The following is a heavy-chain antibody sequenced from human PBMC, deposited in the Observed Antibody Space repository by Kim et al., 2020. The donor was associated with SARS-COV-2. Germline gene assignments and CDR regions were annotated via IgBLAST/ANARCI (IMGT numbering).Heavy chain of an antibody. CDR3: ARDVEGSGTLIFDA. D-gene: IGHD3-10*01. J-gene: IGHJ4*02. Sequence: YADSPKGRCTISIDNAENSLYLQMNSRRVEDTAVYYWARDVEGSGTLIFDAWGQGTQVTVSS. V-gene: IGHV3-21*01.